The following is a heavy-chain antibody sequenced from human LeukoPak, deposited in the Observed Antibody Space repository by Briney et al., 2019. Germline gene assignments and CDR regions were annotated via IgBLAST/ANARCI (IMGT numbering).Heavy chain of an antibody. J-gene: IGHJ5*02. Sequence: SVKVSCKASGGTFSSYAISWVRQAPGQGLEWMGRIIPILGIANYAQKFQGRVTITADKSTSTAYMELSSLRSEDTAVYYCARGPPTYCGGDCYSEQHNWFDPWGQGTLVTVSS. CDR1: GGTFSSYA. CDR3: ARGPPTYCGGDCYSEQHNWFDP. CDR2: IIPILGIA. V-gene: IGHV1-69*04. D-gene: IGHD2-21*02.